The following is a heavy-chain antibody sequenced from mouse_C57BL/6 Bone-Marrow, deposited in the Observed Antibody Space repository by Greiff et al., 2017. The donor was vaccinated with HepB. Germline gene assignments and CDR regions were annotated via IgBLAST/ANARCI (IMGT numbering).Heavy chain of an antibody. CDR2: ISDGGSYT. CDR1: GFTFSSYA. J-gene: IGHJ3*01. Sequence: EVQRVESGGGLVKPGGSLKLSCAASGFTFSSYAMSWVRQTPEKRLEWVATISDGGSYTYYPDNVKGRFTISRDNAKNNLYLQMSHLKSEDTAMYYCARDRRSNFAYWGQGTLVTVSA. D-gene: IGHD2-5*01. V-gene: IGHV5-4*01. CDR3: ARDRRSNFAY.